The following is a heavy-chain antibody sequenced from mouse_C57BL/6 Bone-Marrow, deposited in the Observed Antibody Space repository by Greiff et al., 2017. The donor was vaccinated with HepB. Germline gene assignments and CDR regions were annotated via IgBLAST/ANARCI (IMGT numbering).Heavy chain of an antibody. V-gene: IGHV7-1*01. CDR1: GFTFSDFY. D-gene: IGHD1-1*01. CDR3: ARDCYGSSSYWYFDV. CDR2: SRNKANDYTT. Sequence: EVQVVESGGGLVQSGRSLRLSCATSGFTFSDFYMEWVRQAPGKGLEWIAASRNKANDYTTEYSASLKGRFIVSRDTSQSILYLQMNALRAEDTAIYYCARDCYGSSSYWYFDVWGTGTTVTVSS. J-gene: IGHJ1*03.